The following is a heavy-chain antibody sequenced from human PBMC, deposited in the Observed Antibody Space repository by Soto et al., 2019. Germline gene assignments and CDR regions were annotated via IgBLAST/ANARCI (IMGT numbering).Heavy chain of an antibody. J-gene: IGHJ3*02. D-gene: IGHD3-16*01. CDR1: GDSFASYW. Sequence: EVQLVQSGAEIKKPGASLKMSCKGSGDSFASYWIGWVRQMPGKGGEWMGNIFPGDSETRYSPSFQGQATISAEKSINTAYLQWRSLQASDTAMYYCARHAPLTSEDAFDIWGKGTMVTVS. CDR3: ARHAPLTSEDAFDI. V-gene: IGHV5-51*01. CDR2: IFPGDSET.